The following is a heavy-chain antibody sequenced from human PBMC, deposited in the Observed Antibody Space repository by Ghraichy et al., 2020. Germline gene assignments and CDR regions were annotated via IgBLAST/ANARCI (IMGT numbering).Heavy chain of an antibody. D-gene: IGHD6-25*01. CDR1: GVSIRSYY. V-gene: IGHV4-59*08. J-gene: IGHJ3*02. Sequence: SETLSLSCTVSGVSIRSYYWSWIRQPPGKGLEWIGYIYSSGTNNYNPSLKSRVTMSVATSKNQFSLKLNSVTAADTAVYYCARHAARGAHDAFDIWGQGTMVTVSA. CDR3: ARHAARGAHDAFDI. CDR2: IYSSGTN.